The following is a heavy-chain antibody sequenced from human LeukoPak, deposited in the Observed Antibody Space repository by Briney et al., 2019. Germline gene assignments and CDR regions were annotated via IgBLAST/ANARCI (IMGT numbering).Heavy chain of an antibody. J-gene: IGHJ3*02. Sequence: PSETLYLTCTVSGGSISSYYWSWIRQPAGKGLEWIGRIYTSGSTNYNPSLKSRVTMSVDTSKNQFSLKLSSVTAADTAVYYCALGYSSSWYGHDAFDIWGQGTMVTVSS. CDR1: GGSISSYY. D-gene: IGHD6-13*01. CDR3: ALGYSSSWYGHDAFDI. V-gene: IGHV4-4*07. CDR2: IYTSGST.